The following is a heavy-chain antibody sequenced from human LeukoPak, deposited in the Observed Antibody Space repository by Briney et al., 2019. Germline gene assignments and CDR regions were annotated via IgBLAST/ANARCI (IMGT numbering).Heavy chain of an antibody. CDR3: AVLDSSGYYYPGFDY. CDR2: INPNSGGT. CDR1: GYTFTGYY. D-gene: IGHD3-22*01. Sequence: ASVNVSCKASGYTFTGYYMHWVRQAPGQGLEWMGRINPNSGGTNYAQKFQGRVTMTRDTSISTAYMELSRLRSDDTAVYYCAVLDSSGYYYPGFDYWGQGTLVTVSS. J-gene: IGHJ4*02. V-gene: IGHV1-2*06.